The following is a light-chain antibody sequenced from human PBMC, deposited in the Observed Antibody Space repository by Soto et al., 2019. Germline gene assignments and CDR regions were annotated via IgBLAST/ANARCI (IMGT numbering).Light chain of an antibody. V-gene: IGKV3-11*01. Sequence: EIVMTQSPVTLSVSPGERATLSCRASQSVRDNLAWYQQKRGQAPRLLIYGTSIRATGIPARFSGSGSGTDFTLTISSLEPEDFAVYYCQQRSSWPLTFGGGTKVEIK. CDR2: GTS. CDR1: QSVRDN. CDR3: QQRSSWPLT. J-gene: IGKJ4*01.